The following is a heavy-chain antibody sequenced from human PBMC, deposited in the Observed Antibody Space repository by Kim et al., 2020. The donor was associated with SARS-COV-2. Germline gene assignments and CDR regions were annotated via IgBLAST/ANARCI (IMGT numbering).Heavy chain of an antibody. Sequence: TDYAAPVKGRFTISRDDSKNTLYLQMNSLKTEDTAVYYCTTLISGMATIDWGQGTLVTVSS. CDR3: TTLISGMATID. CDR2: T. J-gene: IGHJ4*02. V-gene: IGHV3-15*01. D-gene: IGHD3-10*01.